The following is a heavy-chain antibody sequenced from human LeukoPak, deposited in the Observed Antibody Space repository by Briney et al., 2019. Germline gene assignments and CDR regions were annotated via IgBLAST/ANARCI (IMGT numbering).Heavy chain of an antibody. CDR1: GGFFSGYY. CDR3: ARRNSGSDI. CDR2: INPDGSDK. V-gene: IGHV3-7*01. J-gene: IGHJ3*02. D-gene: IGHD4-23*01. Sequence: ETLSLTCAVYGGFFSGYYWSWVRQAPGKGLEWVATINPDGSDKSYMDSVKGRFTISRDNAKNSLYLQMNSLRVEDTALYYCARRNSGSDIWGQGTMVTVSS.